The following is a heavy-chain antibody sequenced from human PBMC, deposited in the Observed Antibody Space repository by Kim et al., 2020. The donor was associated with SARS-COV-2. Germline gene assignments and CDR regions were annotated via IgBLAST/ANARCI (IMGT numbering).Heavy chain of an antibody. CDR2: IDWNGGRS. V-gene: IGHV3-20*04. D-gene: IGHD1-20*01. CDR1: AFTFDDFA. J-gene: IGHJ6*02. CDR3: ARESTRYYGLDV. Sequence: GGSLRLSCAASAFTFDDFAMACVRQAPGKGLEWVSYIDWNGGRSDFADSVKGRVTISRANAKNFVYLQMNSLRVEDTALYYYARESTRYYGLDVWGQVT.